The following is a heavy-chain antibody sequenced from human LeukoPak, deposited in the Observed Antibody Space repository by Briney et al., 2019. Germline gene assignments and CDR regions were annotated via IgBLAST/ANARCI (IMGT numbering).Heavy chain of an antibody. CDR1: GFTFSSYG. CDR2: ISYDGSNK. Sequence: PGRSLRLSCAASGFTFSSYGMHWVRQAPGKGLEWVAVISYDGSNKYYADSVKGRFTISRDNSKNTLYLQMNSLRAEDTAVYYCAKDHRERMYYYDSSGPDYWGQGTLVTVSS. CDR3: AKDHRERMYYYDSSGPDY. D-gene: IGHD3-22*01. V-gene: IGHV3-30*18. J-gene: IGHJ4*02.